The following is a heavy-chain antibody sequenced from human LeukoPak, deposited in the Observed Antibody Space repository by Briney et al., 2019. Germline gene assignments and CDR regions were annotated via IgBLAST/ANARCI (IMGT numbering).Heavy chain of an antibody. CDR1: GFTFSSYA. J-gene: IGHJ5*02. D-gene: IGHD3-10*01. CDR2: ISGSGGST. V-gene: IGHV3-23*01. Sequence: PGGSLRLSCAASGFTFSSYAMSWVRQAPGKGLECVSAISGSGGSTYYADSVKGRFTISRDNSKNTLYLQMNSLRAEDTAVYYCAKEKKLLWFGELAPSWFDPWGQGTLVTVSS. CDR3: AKEKKLLWFGELAPSWFDP.